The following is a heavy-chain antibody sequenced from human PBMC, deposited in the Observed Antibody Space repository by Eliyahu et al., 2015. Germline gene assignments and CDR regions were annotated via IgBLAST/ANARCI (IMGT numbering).Heavy chain of an antibody. V-gene: IGHV3-23*04. Sequence: EVQLVESGGGLVQPGGSQRLSCXAXGXXFNSYAMXWVRQAPGKGLEWVSAISGSGNSTNYTDSVKGRFTISRDNSKNTLYLQMNNLRAGDTAVYYCAKDRSSGGSCNNYWGQGTLVTVSS. CDR3: AKDRSSGGSCNNY. CDR1: GXXFNSYA. J-gene: IGHJ4*02. CDR2: ISGSGNST. D-gene: IGHD2-15*01.